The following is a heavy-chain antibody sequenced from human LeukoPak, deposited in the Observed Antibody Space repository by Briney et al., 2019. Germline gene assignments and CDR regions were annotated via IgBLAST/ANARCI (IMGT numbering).Heavy chain of an antibody. Sequence: GGSLRLSCTTSGFTFGDYAMSWVRQAPGKGLEWVSAISGSGGSTYYADSVKGRFTISRDNSKNTLYLQMNSLRAEDTAVYYCAKLASGSDYRSAFDIWGQGTMVTVSS. CDR2: ISGSGGST. V-gene: IGHV3-23*01. J-gene: IGHJ3*02. CDR1: GFTFGDYA. CDR3: AKLASGSDYRSAFDI. D-gene: IGHD1-26*01.